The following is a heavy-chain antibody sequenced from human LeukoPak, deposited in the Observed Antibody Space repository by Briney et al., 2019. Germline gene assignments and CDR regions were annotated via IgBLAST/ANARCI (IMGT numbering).Heavy chain of an antibody. V-gene: IGHV3-7*01. CDR2: IKQDGSEK. D-gene: IGHD3-10*01. J-gene: IGHJ5*02. Sequence: PGGSLRLSCAASGFTFSSYWMSWVRQAPGKGLEWVANIKQDGSEKYYVDSVKGRFTISRDNAKNSLYLQMNSLRAEDTAVYYCARDRSPYGSGNCWFDPWGQGTLVTVSS. CDR1: GFTFSSYW. CDR3: ARDRSPYGSGNCWFDP.